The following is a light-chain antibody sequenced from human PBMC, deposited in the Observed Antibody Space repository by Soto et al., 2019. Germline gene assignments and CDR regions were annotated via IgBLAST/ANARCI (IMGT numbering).Light chain of an antibody. V-gene: IGLV2-14*01. Sequence: QSALTQPASVSGSPGQSITISCTGTSGDVGGYNYVSWYQQHPGKAPKLMIYDVSNRPSGVSNRFSGSKSGNTASLTISGLQAEDEADYYCSSYTSSSTYVFGTGTKPTVL. CDR3: SSYTSSSTYV. CDR2: DVS. CDR1: SGDVGGYNY. J-gene: IGLJ1*01.